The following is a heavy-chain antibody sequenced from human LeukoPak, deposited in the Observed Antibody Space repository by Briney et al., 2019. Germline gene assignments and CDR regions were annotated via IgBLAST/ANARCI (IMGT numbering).Heavy chain of an antibody. CDR1: GGSISSSSYY. J-gene: IGHJ4*02. CDR2: IYYSGST. D-gene: IGHD2-15*01. V-gene: IGHV4-39*07. CDR3: ARSSGYCSGGSCYELDY. Sequence: SETLSLTCTVSGGSISSSSYYWGWIRQPPGKGLEWIGSIYYSGSTNYNPSLKSRVTISVDTSKNQFSLKLSSVTAADTAVYYCARSSGYCSGGSCYELDYWGQGTLVTVSS.